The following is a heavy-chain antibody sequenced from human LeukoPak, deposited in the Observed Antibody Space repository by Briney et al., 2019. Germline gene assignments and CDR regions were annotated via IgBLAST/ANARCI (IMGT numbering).Heavy chain of an antibody. Sequence: GGSLRLSCAASGFTFSDYYMSWIRQAPGKGLEWVSYISSSGSTIYYADSVKGRFTISRDNAKNSLYLQMNSLRAEDTAVYYCASTYYDFWSGYYNYYYGMGVWGQGTTVTVSS. D-gene: IGHD3-3*01. CDR1: GFTFSDYY. J-gene: IGHJ6*02. CDR2: ISSSGSTI. CDR3: ASTYYDFWSGYYNYYYGMGV. V-gene: IGHV3-11*01.